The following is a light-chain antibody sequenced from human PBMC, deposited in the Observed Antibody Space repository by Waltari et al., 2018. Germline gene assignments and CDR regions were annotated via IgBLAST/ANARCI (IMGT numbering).Light chain of an antibody. CDR2: GAS. V-gene: IGKV3-15*01. CDR1: QSVNSR. CDR3: QQYNDWPLT. Sequence: EIVMTQSPATLSASPGVRVTLSCRASQSVNSRLAWYQQKPGQAPTLLIYGASTRATGIPARFSGSGSATEFTLTISSLQSEDFAVYYCQQYNDWPLTFGQGTKVEIK. J-gene: IGKJ1*01.